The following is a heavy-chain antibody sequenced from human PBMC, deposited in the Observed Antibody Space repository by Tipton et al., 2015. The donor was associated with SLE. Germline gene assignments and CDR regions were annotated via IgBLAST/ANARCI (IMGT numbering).Heavy chain of an antibody. D-gene: IGHD1-26*01. Sequence: GSLRLSCAASGFAFSSSGIHWVRQAPGKGLEWVAFIRYDGSNKYYADSVKGRFTISRDNSKNTLNLQMNSLRAEDTAVYYCAKNSIVGGRFDYWGQGTLVTVSS. CDR1: GFAFSSSG. V-gene: IGHV3-30*02. CDR2: IRYDGSNK. CDR3: AKNSIVGGRFDY. J-gene: IGHJ4*02.